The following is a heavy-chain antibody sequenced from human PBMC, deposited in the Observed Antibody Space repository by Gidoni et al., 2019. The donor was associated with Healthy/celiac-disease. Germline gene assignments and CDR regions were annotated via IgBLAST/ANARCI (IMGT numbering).Heavy chain of an antibody. CDR3: ARGQQLAPFDY. Sequence: QVQLQESGPGLVKPSETLSLTCTVSGGSISSYYWCWIRQPPGKGLEWIGYIYYSGSTKYNPSLKSRVTISVDTSKNQFSLKLSSVTAADTAVYYCARGQQLAPFDYWGQGTLVTVSS. J-gene: IGHJ4*02. CDR2: IYYSGST. CDR1: GGSISSYY. D-gene: IGHD6-13*01. V-gene: IGHV4-59*01.